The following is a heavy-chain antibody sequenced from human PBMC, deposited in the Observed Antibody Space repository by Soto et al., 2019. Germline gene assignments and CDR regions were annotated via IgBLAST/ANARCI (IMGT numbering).Heavy chain of an antibody. CDR1: GGSFSGYS. CDR2: IYYHGNT. CDR3: ARHDGFSSGWVFDY. V-gene: IGHV4-34*01. Sequence: SETLSLTCAVYGGSFSGYSWGWIRQPPGKSLEWIGTIYYHGNTYSNPSLKSRVTISVDTSNNQLSLRLRSVTAADTAIYYCARHDGFSSGWVFDYWGHGTLVTVSS. J-gene: IGHJ4*01. D-gene: IGHD6-19*01.